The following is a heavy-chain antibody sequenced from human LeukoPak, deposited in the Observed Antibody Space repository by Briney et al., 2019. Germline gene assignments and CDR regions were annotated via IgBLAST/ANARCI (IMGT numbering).Heavy chain of an antibody. D-gene: IGHD5-24*01. CDR2: IYYSGGT. CDR1: GGSISSYF. CDR3: ARHFQDGHTWRFDY. J-gene: IGHJ4*02. V-gene: IGHV4-59*08. Sequence: SETLSLACSVSGGSISSYFWSWIRQPPGKALEWIGSIYYSGGTNYSPSLKSRVTISVDTSKNQFSLKLSSVTAADTAVYYCARHFQDGHTWRFDYWGQGTLVTVSS.